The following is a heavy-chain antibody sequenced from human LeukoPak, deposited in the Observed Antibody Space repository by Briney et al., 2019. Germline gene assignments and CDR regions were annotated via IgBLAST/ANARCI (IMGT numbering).Heavy chain of an antibody. CDR2: ISYDGSNK. CDR3: AKGGYCSGGSCYSWSQTY. Sequence: GGSLRLSCAASGFTFSSYGMHWVHQAPGKGLEWVAVISYDGSNKYYADSVKGRFTISRDNSKNTLYMQMNSLRAEDTAVYYCAKGGYCSGGSCYSWSQTYWGQGTLVTVSS. D-gene: IGHD2-15*01. J-gene: IGHJ4*02. V-gene: IGHV3-30*18. CDR1: GFTFSSYG.